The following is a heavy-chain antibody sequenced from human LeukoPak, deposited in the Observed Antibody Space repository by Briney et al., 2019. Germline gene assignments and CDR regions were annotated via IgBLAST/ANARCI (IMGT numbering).Heavy chain of an antibody. CDR1: GGSISSGGYY. J-gene: IGHJ3*02. Sequence: PSETLSLTCTVSGGSISSGGYYWSWIRQPPGKGLEWIGSIYYSGSTYYNPSLKSRVTISVDTSKNQFSLTLSSVTAADTAVYYCARHGIAVADTRSGDAFDIWGQGTMVTVSS. CDR3: ARHGIAVADTRSGDAFDI. CDR2: IYYSGST. D-gene: IGHD6-19*01. V-gene: IGHV4-39*01.